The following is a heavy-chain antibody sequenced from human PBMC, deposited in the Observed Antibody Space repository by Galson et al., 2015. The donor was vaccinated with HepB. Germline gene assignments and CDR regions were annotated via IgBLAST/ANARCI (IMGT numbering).Heavy chain of an antibody. V-gene: IGHV3-23*01. J-gene: IGHJ4*02. CDR2: ISGSGGST. Sequence: SLRLSCAASGFTFSSYAMSWVRQAPGKGLEWVSAISGSGGSTYYADPVKGRFTISRDNSKNTLYLQMNSLRAEDTAVYYCAKVGDIAVADPGDYFDYWGQGTLVTVSS. CDR3: AKVGDIAVADPGDYFDY. D-gene: IGHD6-19*01. CDR1: GFTFSSYA.